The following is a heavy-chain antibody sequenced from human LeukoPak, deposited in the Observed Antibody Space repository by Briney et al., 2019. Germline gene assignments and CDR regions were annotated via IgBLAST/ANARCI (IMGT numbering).Heavy chain of an antibody. V-gene: IGHV4-39*07. CDR2: IYYSGST. CDR1: GGSISSSSYY. CDR3: ARSIEYSSSSADY. Sequence: SETLSLTCTVSGGSISSSSYYWGWIRQPPGKGLEWIGSIYYSGSTYYNPSLKSRVTISVDTSKNQFSLKLSSVTAADTAVYYCARSIEYSSSSADYWGQGTLVTVSS. J-gene: IGHJ4*02. D-gene: IGHD6-6*01.